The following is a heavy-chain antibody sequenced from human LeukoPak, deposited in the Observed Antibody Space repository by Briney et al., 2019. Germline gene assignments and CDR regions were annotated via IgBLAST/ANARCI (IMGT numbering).Heavy chain of an antibody. V-gene: IGHV4-59*08. J-gene: IGHJ3*02. Sequence: SQTLSLTCTVSGGSISSYYWSWIRQPPGKGLEWIGDIHYSGSAYYYPSLKSRVTISTDTAKNQFSLKLTSVTAADTAVYYCARHPDGFDIWGQGTMVTVSA. CDR2: IHYSGSA. CDR3: ARHPDGFDI. CDR1: GGSISSYY.